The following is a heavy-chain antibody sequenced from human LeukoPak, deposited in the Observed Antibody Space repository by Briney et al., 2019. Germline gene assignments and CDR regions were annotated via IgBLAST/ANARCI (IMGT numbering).Heavy chain of an antibody. Sequence: GGSLRLSCAASGFTFSNYGVSWVRQAPGKGLEWVSFISSSSSTIYYADSVKGRFTISRDNAKNSLYLQMSSLRAEDTAVYYCARSEYAAGRWDWGQGTLVTVSS. J-gene: IGHJ4*02. CDR2: ISSSSSTI. CDR1: GFTFSNYG. D-gene: IGHD6-13*01. CDR3: ARSEYAAGRWD. V-gene: IGHV3-48*04.